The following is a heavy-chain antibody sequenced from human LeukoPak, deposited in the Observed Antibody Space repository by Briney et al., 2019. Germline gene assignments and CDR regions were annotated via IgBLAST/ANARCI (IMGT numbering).Heavy chain of an antibody. CDR1: GVTFTSSA. J-gene: IGHJ4*02. CDR3: AAMITFGGVIVGIDY. D-gene: IGHD3-16*02. Sequence: ASVKVSCKASGVTFTSSAMQWVRQARGQRLGWIGWIVVGSGNTNYAQKFQERVTITRDMSTSTAYMELRSLRSEDTAVYYCAAMITFGGVIVGIDYWGQGTLVTVSS. V-gene: IGHV1-58*02. CDR2: IVVGSGNT.